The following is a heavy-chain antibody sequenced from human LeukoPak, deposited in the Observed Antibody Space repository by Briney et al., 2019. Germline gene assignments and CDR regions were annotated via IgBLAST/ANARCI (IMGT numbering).Heavy chain of an antibody. Sequence: SETLSLTCTVSGGSIRSYYWSWIRQPPGKGLEWIGYIYYSGSTKYNPSLKSRVTISVDTSKNQFSLKLSSVTAADTAVYYCAGNPASSGSGWYYFDYWGQGTLVTVSS. J-gene: IGHJ4*02. CDR1: GGSIRSYY. CDR2: IYYSGST. CDR3: AGNPASSGSGWYYFDY. V-gene: IGHV4-59*01. D-gene: IGHD3-22*01.